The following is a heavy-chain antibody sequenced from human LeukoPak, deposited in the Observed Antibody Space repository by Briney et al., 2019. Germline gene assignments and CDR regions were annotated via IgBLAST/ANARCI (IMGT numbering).Heavy chain of an antibody. CDR3: ARDDDSSTYHRGAFDY. Sequence: SETLSLTCTVSGASISSYYGSWIRQPPGKGLEWIGYISDSGSTNYNPSLKSRVTMSVDTSKNQFSLKLSSVTAADTAVYYCARDDDSSTYHRGAFDYWGQGTLVTVSS. CDR2: ISDSGST. J-gene: IGHJ4*02. V-gene: IGHV4-59*01. D-gene: IGHD2/OR15-2a*01. CDR1: GASISSYY.